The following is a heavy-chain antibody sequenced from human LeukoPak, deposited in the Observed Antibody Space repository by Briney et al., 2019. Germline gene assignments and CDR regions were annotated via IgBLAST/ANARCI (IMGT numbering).Heavy chain of an antibody. CDR2: SLLRGST. Sequence: SETLSLTCTVSGASISSYYWSWIRQPAGKGLEWIGRSLLRGSTNYNPSLQSRVTMSIDTSKNQFSLKLSSVTAADTAVYYCARGPSSGYSSSWYWGDYWGQGTLVTVSS. CDR1: GASISSYY. J-gene: IGHJ4*02. D-gene: IGHD6-13*01. CDR3: ARGPSSGYSSSWYWGDY. V-gene: IGHV4-4*07.